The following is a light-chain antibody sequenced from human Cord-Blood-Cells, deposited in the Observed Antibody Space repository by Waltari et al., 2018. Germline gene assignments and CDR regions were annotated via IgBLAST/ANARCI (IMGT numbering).Light chain of an antibody. V-gene: IGKV1-27*01. CDR2: AAS. Sequence: DIQMTQSPSSLPASVGDRVTITCRASQGLSNYLAWYQQKPGKVPKLLIYAASTLQSGVPSRFSGSGSGTDFTLTISSLQPEDVATYYCQKYNSAATFGQGTKVEIK. CDR1: QGLSNY. CDR3: QKYNSAAT. J-gene: IGKJ1*01.